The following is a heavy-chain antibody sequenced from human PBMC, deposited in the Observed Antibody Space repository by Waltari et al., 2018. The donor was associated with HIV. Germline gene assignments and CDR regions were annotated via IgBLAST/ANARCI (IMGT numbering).Heavy chain of an antibody. CDR1: GYTFTGYA. J-gene: IGHJ6*02. Sequence: QVQLVQSGTEVKKPGASVKVSCKASGYTFTGYAMNWVRQATGQGLEWMGWMKPERGNTAYAHKVEGRVTMTRNTSIRTAYMELTSLRSEDTAVYYCARGPPNDLWPPQTRHMDVWGQGTTVTVSS. V-gene: IGHV1-8*01. D-gene: IGHD3-3*01. CDR3: ARGPPNDLWPPQTRHMDV. CDR2: MKPERGNT.